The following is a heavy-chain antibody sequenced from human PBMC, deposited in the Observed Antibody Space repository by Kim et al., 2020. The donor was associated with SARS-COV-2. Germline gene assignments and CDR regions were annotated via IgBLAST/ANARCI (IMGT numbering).Heavy chain of an antibody. Sequence: GGSLRLSCAASGFTFSSYGMHWVRQAPGKGLEWVAVIWYDGSNKYYADSVKGRFTISRDNSKNTLYLQMNSLRAEDTAVYYCAKDRLVYSGYDPDFDYWGQGTLVTVSS. CDR2: IWYDGSNK. CDR3: AKDRLVYSGYDPDFDY. V-gene: IGHV3-33*06. D-gene: IGHD5-12*01. J-gene: IGHJ4*02. CDR1: GFTFSSYG.